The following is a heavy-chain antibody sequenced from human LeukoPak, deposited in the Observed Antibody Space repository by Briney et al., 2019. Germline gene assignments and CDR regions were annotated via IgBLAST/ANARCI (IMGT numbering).Heavy chain of an antibody. CDR3: ARHRVEWPAYYYYGMDV. CDR1: GFTFSSYG. V-gene: IGHV3-30*03. CDR2: ISYDGSNK. D-gene: IGHD3-3*01. Sequence: GGSLRLFCAASGFTFSSYGMHWVRQAPGKGLEWVAVISYDGSNKYYADSVKGRFTNSRDNSKNTLYLQMNSLRAEDTAVYYCARHRVEWPAYYYYGMDVWGQGTTVTVSS. J-gene: IGHJ6*02.